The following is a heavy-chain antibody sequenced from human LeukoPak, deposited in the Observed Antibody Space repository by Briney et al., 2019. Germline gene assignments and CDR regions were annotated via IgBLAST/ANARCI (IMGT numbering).Heavy chain of an antibody. Sequence: GGSLRLSCAASGFTFISHAMSWVRQAPGKGLEWVSTISGSGGNTFYADSVKGRFTISRDNSKNTLYLQMNSLRAEDTAIYYCAKETGGFDYWGQGTLVTVPS. J-gene: IGHJ4*02. CDR1: GFTFISHA. D-gene: IGHD7-27*01. CDR3: AKETGGFDY. V-gene: IGHV3-23*01. CDR2: ISGSGGNT.